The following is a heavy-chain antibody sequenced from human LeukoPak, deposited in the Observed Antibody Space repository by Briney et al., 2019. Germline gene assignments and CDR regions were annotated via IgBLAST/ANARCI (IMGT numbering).Heavy chain of an antibody. CDR1: GYTFTSYG. CDR2: ISAYNGNT. Sequence: GASVKVSCKASGYTFTSYGISWVRQAPGQGLEWMGWISAYNGNTNYAQKLQGRVTMTTDTSTSTAYMELRSLRSDYTAVYYCARAVDTILGVVILHNYGMDVWGQGTTVTVSS. CDR3: ARAVDTILGVVILHNYGMDV. V-gene: IGHV1-18*01. J-gene: IGHJ6*02. D-gene: IGHD3-3*01.